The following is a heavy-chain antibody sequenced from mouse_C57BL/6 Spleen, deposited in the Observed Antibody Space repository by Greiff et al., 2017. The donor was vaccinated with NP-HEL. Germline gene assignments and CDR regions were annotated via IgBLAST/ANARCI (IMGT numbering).Heavy chain of an antibody. Sequence: VKLVESGAELVKPGASVKMSCKASGYTFTSYWITWVKQRPGQGLEWIGDIYPGSGSTNYNEKFKSKATLTVDTSSSTAYMQLSSLTSEDSAVYYCARDDYDGGDYFDYWGQGTTLTVSS. CDR1: GYTFTSYW. D-gene: IGHD2-4*01. V-gene: IGHV1-55*01. CDR3: ARDDYDGGDYFDY. CDR2: IYPGSGST. J-gene: IGHJ2*01.